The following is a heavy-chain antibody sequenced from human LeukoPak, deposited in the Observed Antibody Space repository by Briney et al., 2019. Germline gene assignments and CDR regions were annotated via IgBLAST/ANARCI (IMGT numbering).Heavy chain of an antibody. V-gene: IGHV1-2*02. CDR3: ARRAAAGNGGYYFDY. D-gene: IGHD6-13*01. CDR1: GYTFTGYY. CDR2: INPNSGGT. J-gene: IGHJ4*02. Sequence: ASVNVSCKASGYTFTGYYMHWVRQAPGQGLEWMGWINPNSGGTNYAQKFQGRVTMTRDTSISTAYMELSRLRSDDTAVYYCARRAAAGNGGYYFDYWGQGTLVTVSS.